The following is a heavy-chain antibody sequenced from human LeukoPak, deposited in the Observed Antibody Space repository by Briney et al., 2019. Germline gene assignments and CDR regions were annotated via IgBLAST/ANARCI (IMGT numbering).Heavy chain of an antibody. CDR2: IYHSGST. CDR3: ARVRCDYLWGSYPYFDY. D-gene: IGHD3-16*02. J-gene: IGHJ4*02. Sequence: SETLSLTCIVSGYSINSGYHWGWIRPPPGKGLEWIGMIYHSGSTYYNPSLKSRVSISIDTSKNQFSLKLSSVTAADTAVYYCARVRCDYLWGSYPYFDYWGQGTLVTVSS. V-gene: IGHV4-38-2*02. CDR1: GYSINSGYH.